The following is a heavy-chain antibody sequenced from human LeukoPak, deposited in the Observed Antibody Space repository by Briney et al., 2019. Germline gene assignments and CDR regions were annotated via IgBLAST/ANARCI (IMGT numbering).Heavy chain of an antibody. CDR1: GFTFSSYA. Sequence: GGSLRLSCAASGFTFSSYAMSWVRQAPGKGLEWVSAISGSGGSTYYADSVKGRFTISRDNAKNSLYLQMNSLRAEDTAVYYCAAGIAARLFDYWGQGTLVTVSS. D-gene: IGHD6-6*01. CDR2: ISGSGGST. J-gene: IGHJ4*02. CDR3: AAGIAARLFDY. V-gene: IGHV3-23*01.